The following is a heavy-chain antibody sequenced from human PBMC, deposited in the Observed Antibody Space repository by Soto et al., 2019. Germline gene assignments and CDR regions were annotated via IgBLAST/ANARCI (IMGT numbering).Heavy chain of an antibody. CDR1: GFTVSSNY. D-gene: IGHD3-10*01. CDR2: IYSDGNT. CDR3: ARDSADERAFDI. Sequence: EVQLVESGGGLVQPGGSLRLSCAAPGFTVSSNYMSWVRQAPGKGLEWVSVIYSDGNTYYADSVKGRFTISRHNSKNTLYLQMNSLRAEDTAVYYCARDSADERAFDIWGQGTMVTVSS. J-gene: IGHJ3*02. V-gene: IGHV3-53*04.